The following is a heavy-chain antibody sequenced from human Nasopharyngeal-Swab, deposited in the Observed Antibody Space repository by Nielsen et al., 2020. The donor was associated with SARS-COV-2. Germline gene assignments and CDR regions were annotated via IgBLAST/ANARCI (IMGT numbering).Heavy chain of an antibody. V-gene: IGHV3-21*01. D-gene: IGHD2-15*01. J-gene: IGHJ6*03. CDR3: AGDPGSTLLYYYYYMDV. CDR2: ISPISTYI. CDR1: GFTFGDYS. Sequence: GESLKISCVASGFTFGDYSMTWVRQTTGKGLEWVSSISPISTYIYYTDSVKGRFTISRENFKNSLYLEMHSLRAEDTAVYYCAGDPGSTLLYYYYYMDVWGKGTTVTVSS.